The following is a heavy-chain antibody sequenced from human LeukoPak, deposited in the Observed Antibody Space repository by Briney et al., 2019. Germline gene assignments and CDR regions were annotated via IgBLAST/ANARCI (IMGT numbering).Heavy chain of an antibody. D-gene: IGHD5-12*01. CDR2: INPNSGGT. J-gene: IGHJ6*02. CDR3: ASGLATIPYYYYYYGMDV. V-gene: IGHV1-2*02. Sequence: GASVKVSCKTSGYTFTAYYIHWLRQAPGQGLEWMGWINPNSGGTNYAQKFQGRVTMTRDTSISTAYMELSRLRSDDTAVYYCASGLATIPYYYYYYGMDVWGQGTTVTVSS. CDR1: GYTFTAYY.